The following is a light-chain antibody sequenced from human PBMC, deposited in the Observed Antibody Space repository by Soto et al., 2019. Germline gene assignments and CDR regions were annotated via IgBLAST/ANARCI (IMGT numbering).Light chain of an antibody. CDR3: QQYYNWPLT. J-gene: IGKJ5*01. CDR1: ENVKFN. V-gene: IGKV3-15*01. Sequence: EIVMAQTPATLSVSPGERDTLSCRASENVKFNLAWYQQRPGQAPRLLFYNASTRAPSFPARFSGSGSGTDYILTISSLQSEDLAVYYCQQYYNWPLTFGQGTRLEIK. CDR2: NAS.